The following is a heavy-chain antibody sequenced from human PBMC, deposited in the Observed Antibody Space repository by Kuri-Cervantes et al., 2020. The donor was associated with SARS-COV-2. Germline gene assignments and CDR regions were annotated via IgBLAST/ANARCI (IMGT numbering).Heavy chain of an antibody. Sequence: GGSLRLSCAASGFTFSSYWMHWVRQAPGKGLVWVSRINSDGSSTSYADSVKGRFTISRDNAKNTLYLQMSSLRAEDTAVYYCARALTAGAFDIWGQGTMVTVSS. CDR3: ARALTAGAFDI. D-gene: IGHD1-14*01. J-gene: IGHJ3*02. CDR1: GFTFSSYW. V-gene: IGHV3-74*01. CDR2: INSDGSST.